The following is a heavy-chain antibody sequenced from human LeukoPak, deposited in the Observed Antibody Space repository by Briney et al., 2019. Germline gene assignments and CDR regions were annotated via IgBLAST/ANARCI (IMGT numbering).Heavy chain of an antibody. V-gene: IGHV3-66*01. CDR2: IYSSGNT. D-gene: IGHD6-19*01. J-gene: IGHJ6*02. CDR3: AREQGRDSGWNVYYGLDV. CDR1: GFSVRNNY. Sequence: PGGSLRLSCAVSGFSVRNNYMSWVRQAPGKGLEWVSVIYSSGNTDYADSVKGRFTISRDNSKNTLHLQMNSLRAEVTAVYYCAREQGRDSGWNVYYGLDVWGQGTTVTVSS.